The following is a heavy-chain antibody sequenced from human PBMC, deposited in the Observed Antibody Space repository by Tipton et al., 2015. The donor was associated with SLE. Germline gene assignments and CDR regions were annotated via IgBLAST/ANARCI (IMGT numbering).Heavy chain of an antibody. CDR1: GGSFSSGSYY. J-gene: IGHJ4*02. V-gene: IGHV4-61*09. CDR2: IYSSGNT. CDR3: ARHPGASFDY. Sequence: TLSLTCTVSGGSFSSGSYYWSWIRQPAGKRREWIGHIYSSGNTKYNPSLTSRLTISVDTSKKEVSLKLKSVTAADTAIYYCARHPGASFDYWGQGTLVTVSS.